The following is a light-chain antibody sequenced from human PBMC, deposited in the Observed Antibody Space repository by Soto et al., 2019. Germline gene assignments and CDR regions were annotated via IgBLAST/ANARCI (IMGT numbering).Light chain of an antibody. CDR1: SNDVGGYNL. Sequence: QSALTQPASVSGSPGQSITISCTGTSNDVGGYNLVSWFQQHPGKAPKLMMSEVNKRPSGVSHRFSGSKSANTASLTISGLQAEDEADYYCCSHVGGSSPQWVFGGGTKVTVL. V-gene: IGLV2-23*02. J-gene: IGLJ3*02. CDR3: CSHVGGSSPQWV. CDR2: EVN.